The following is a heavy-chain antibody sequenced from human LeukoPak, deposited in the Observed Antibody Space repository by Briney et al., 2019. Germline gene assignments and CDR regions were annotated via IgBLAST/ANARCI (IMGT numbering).Heavy chain of an antibody. Sequence: SETLSLTCTVSGGSINSYYWSWIRQAPGKGLEWIGYIYKRGSTNYNPSLKSRVSMSVDTSKNQFSLRLTSVTAADTAVYYCACYSGPGGWGVIVQWGQGTLLTVSS. D-gene: IGHD3-10*01. CDR1: GGSINSYY. CDR2: IYKRGST. J-gene: IGHJ4*02. V-gene: IGHV4-59*08. CDR3: ACYSGPGGWGVIVQ.